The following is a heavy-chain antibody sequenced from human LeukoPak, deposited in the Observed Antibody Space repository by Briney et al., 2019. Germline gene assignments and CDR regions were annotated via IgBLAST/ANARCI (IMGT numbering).Heavy chain of an antibody. CDR3: ARQIASAGTAGFDF. D-gene: IGHD6-13*01. V-gene: IGHV4-4*07. J-gene: IGHJ4*02. CDR1: GGSISSYY. CDR2: IYSTGST. Sequence: SETLSLTCTVSGGSISSYYWSWIRQPAGKGLEWIGRIYSTGSTNYNPSLKSRVTMSLDTSKNQFSLRLRSVTAADTAVYYYARQIASAGTAGFDFWGQGALVTVSS.